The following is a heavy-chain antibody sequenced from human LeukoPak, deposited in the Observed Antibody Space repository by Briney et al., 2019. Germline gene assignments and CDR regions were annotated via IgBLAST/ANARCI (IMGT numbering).Heavy chain of an antibody. CDR3: ARNGVRVGVIGY. CDR1: GGSISSSSYY. D-gene: IGHD3-16*02. J-gene: IGHJ4*02. V-gene: IGHV4-39*01. CDR2: IYYSGST. Sequence: PSETLSLTCTVSGGSISSSSYYWGWVRQPPGKGLEWIGSIYYSGSTYYNLSLKSRATISVDTSKNQFSLKLSSVTASNTAWYNCARNGVRVGVIGYWGQGTLVTVSS.